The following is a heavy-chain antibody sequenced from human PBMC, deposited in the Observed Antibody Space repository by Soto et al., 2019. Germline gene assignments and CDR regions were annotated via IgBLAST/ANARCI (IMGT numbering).Heavy chain of an antibody. Sequence: QVQLMQSGAEVRRPGTSMRISCTTSGYNFNTYGIIWVRQAPGQGLEWMGWISGYNGYTKYAPNFEDRVTLSTDPSTSTAFLELRNLRSGDTALYFCARDRDYSHTDADIDYWGQGTLVTVSS. CDR3: ARDRDYSHTDADIDY. J-gene: IGHJ4*02. V-gene: IGHV1-18*01. D-gene: IGHD3-16*01. CDR2: ISGYNGYT. CDR1: GYNFNTYG.